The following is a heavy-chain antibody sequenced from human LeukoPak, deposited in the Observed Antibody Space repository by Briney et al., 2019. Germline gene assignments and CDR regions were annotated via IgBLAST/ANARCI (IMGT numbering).Heavy chain of an antibody. D-gene: IGHD3-3*01. CDR2: INTNTGNP. V-gene: IGHV7-4-1*02. CDR3: ASLPYDFWSGYSNYYYYGMDV. J-gene: IGHJ6*02. Sequence: ASVKVSCKASGYTFTSYAMNWVRQAPGQGLEWMGWINTNTGNPTYAQGFTGRFVLSLDTSVSTAYLQISSLKAEDTAVYYCASLPYDFWSGYSNYYYYGMDVWGQGTTVTVSS. CDR1: GYTFTSYA.